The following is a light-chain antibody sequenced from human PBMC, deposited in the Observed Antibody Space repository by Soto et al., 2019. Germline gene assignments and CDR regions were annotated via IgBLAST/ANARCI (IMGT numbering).Light chain of an antibody. CDR1: SSDIGAYNY. J-gene: IGLJ3*02. Sequence: QSALTQPPSASGSLGQSVTIPCTGTSSDIGAYNYVSWYQQEPGKAPKLVIYEVTRRLSGVPDRFSGSKSGNTASLTVSGLQAEDEADYYCNSYAGGNRVFGGGTKLTVL. CDR3: NSYAGGNRV. V-gene: IGLV2-8*01. CDR2: EVT.